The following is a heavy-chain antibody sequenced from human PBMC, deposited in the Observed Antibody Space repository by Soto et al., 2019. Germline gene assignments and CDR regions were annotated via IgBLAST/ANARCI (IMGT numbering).Heavy chain of an antibody. J-gene: IGHJ1*01. Sequence: GGSLRLSCAASGLTSSSYAMSWVRQAPGKGLEWVSAISGSGGSTYYADSVKGRFTISRDNSKNTLYLQMNSLRAEDTAVYYCAKFNYDSSGYYLGYFQHWGQGTLVTVSS. CDR2: ISGSGGST. V-gene: IGHV3-23*01. CDR1: GLTSSSYA. CDR3: AKFNYDSSGYYLGYFQH. D-gene: IGHD3-22*01.